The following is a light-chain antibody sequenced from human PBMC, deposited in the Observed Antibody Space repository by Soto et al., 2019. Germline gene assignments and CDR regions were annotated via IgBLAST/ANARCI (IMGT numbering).Light chain of an antibody. Sequence: QSALTQPRSVSGSPGQSVTISCTGTTTDVGAYDYVSWYQQHPGQAPKVIIFDVTRRPSGVPDRFSASKSGNTASLTISGLQTEDEADYYCCSYAGSYTFWVFGGATKLTVL. V-gene: IGLV2-11*01. J-gene: IGLJ3*02. CDR3: CSYAGSYTFWV. CDR2: DVT. CDR1: TTDVGAYDY.